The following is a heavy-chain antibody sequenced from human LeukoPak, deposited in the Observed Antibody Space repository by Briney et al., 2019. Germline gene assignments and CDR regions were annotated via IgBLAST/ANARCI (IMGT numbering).Heavy chain of an antibody. CDR3: AREVSSGWPFDY. CDR1: GFTFRSYW. CDR2: IETDGSST. Sequence: GGSLRLSCEASGFTFRSYWMHWVRQAPGKGLMWVSRIETDGSSTNYADSVKGRFTISRDKSKNTLYLQMNSLRAEDTAVYYCAREVSSGWPFDYWGQGTLVTVSS. D-gene: IGHD6-19*01. V-gene: IGHV3-74*01. J-gene: IGHJ4*02.